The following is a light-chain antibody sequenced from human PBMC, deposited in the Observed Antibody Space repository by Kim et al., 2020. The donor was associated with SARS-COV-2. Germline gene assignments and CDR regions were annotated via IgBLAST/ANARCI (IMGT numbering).Light chain of an antibody. CDR2: LGS. CDR1: QSLLHSNGYNY. CDR3: MQALQTPLLT. J-gene: IGKJ4*01. Sequence: DIVMTQSPLSLPVTPGEPASISCRSSQSLLHSNGYNYLDWYLQKPGQSPQLLIYLGSNRASGVPDRFSGSGSGTDFTLKISRVEAEDAGVYYCMQALQTPLLTFGGGTKLEI. V-gene: IGKV2-28*01.